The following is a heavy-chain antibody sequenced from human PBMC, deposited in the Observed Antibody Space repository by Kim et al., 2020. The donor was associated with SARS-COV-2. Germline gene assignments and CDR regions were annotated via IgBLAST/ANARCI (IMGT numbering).Heavy chain of an antibody. J-gene: IGHJ6*02. Sequence: YADSVKGRFTISRDNAKNSLYLQMSSLRAEDTAVYYCATHGGVYYYYGMDVWGHGTTVTVSS. V-gene: IGHV3-48*01. D-gene: IGHD3-16*01. CDR3: ATHGGVYYYYGMDV.